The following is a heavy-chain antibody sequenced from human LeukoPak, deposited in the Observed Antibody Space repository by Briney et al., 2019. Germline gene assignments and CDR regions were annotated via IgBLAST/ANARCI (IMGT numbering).Heavy chain of an antibody. CDR3: ARLQVHCGGDCYTRWFDP. Sequence: ASETLSLTSTVSGGSVSSYYWSWIRQPPGKGLEWIAYIYYSGSTKYNPSLKSRVTISLDRSKNQFSLKLRSVTAADTAVYYCARLQVHCGGDCYTRWFDPWGQGTLVTVSS. CDR2: IYYSGST. J-gene: IGHJ5*02. V-gene: IGHV4-59*08. CDR1: GGSVSSYY. D-gene: IGHD2-21*02.